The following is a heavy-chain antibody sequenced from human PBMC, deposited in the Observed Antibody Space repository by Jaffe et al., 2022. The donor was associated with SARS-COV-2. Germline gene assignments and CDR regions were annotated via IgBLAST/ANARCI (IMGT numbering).Heavy chain of an antibody. V-gene: IGHV6-1*01. CDR3: ARGIGDI. D-gene: IGHD3-10*01. CDR2: TYYRSKWSS. CDR1: GDSVSSDTSA. Sequence: QAQLQQSGPGLVKPSQTLSLTCAISGDSVSSDTSAWTWMRQSPSRGLEWLGRTYYRSKWSSDYAISMKGRITIKPDTSKNQFSLHLNSVTPEDTAVYYCARGIGDIWGQGTLVTVSS. J-gene: IGHJ4*02.